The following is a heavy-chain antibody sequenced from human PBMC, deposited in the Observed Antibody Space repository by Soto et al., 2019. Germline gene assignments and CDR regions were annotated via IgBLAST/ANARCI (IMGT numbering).Heavy chain of an antibody. V-gene: IGHV3-23*01. Sequence: GGSLRLSCVASGFTLTNYAMSWVRQAPGQGLDWVSAIGGGGSTYYADSVKGRFTVSRDDSRSTLYLQMNSLTAEDTAVYYCAKDPRGLAVAPKWFDSWGQGTLVTVSS. CDR1: GFTLTNYA. J-gene: IGHJ5*01. D-gene: IGHD4-17*01. CDR2: IGGGGST. CDR3: AKDPRGLAVAPKWFDS.